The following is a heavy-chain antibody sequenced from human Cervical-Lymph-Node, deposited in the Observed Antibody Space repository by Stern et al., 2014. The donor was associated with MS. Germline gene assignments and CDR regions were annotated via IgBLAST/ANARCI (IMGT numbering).Heavy chain of an antibody. CDR1: GGSISSYY. CDR3: ARTPSYDSSGWYYFDY. V-gene: IGHV4-59*01. CDR2: IYYSGST. J-gene: IGHJ4*02. D-gene: IGHD6-19*01. Sequence: QVQLQESGPGLVKPSETLSLTCTVSGGSISSYYWSWIRQPPGKGLEWIGYIYYSGSTNYNPSLKSRVTISVDTSKNQFSLKLSSVTAADTAVYYCARTPSYDSSGWYYFDYWGQGTLVTVSS.